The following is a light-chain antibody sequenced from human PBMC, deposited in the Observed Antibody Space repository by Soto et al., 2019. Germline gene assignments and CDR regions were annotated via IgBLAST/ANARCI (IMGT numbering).Light chain of an antibody. CDR3: QQLNSYPPR. CDR1: QGISSY. Sequence: DIQLTQSPSFLSASVGDRVTITCRASQGISSYLAWYQQKPGKAPKLLIYAASTLQSGVPSRFSGCGSGTEFTLTISSLQPEDFATYYCQQLNSYPPRFGGGTKVEIK. CDR2: AAS. J-gene: IGKJ4*01. V-gene: IGKV1-9*01.